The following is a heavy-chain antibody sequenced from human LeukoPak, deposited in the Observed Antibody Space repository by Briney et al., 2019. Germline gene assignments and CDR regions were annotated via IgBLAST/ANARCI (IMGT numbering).Heavy chain of an antibody. J-gene: IGHJ4*02. V-gene: IGHV4-34*01. CDR2: IHHSGST. CDR1: GGSISSYY. D-gene: IGHD7-27*01. Sequence: PSETLSLTCTVSGGSISSYYWSWIRQPPGKGLEWIGEIHHSGSTNYNPSLKSRVTISVDTSNNQFSLKLSSVTAADTAVYYCASYWGFDYWGQGTLVTVSS. CDR3: ASYWGFDY.